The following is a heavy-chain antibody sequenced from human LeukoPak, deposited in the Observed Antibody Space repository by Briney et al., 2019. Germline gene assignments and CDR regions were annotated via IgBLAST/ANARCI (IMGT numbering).Heavy chain of an antibody. V-gene: IGHV1-2*02. Sequence: ASVKVSCKASGYTFTGYYMHWVREAPEQGLEWMGWINPNSGGTKYAQTFQVRVTMTRDTSISTAYMELSRLRSDDTAVYYCARKRAGVGTGLNYWGQGTLVTVSS. CDR2: INPNSGGT. D-gene: IGHD1-1*01. CDR3: ARKRAGVGTGLNY. J-gene: IGHJ4*02. CDR1: GYTFTGYY.